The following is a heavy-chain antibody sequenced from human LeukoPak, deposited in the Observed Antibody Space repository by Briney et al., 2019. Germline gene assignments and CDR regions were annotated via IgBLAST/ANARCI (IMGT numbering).Heavy chain of an antibody. CDR2: IDWDDDK. D-gene: IGHD3-22*01. Sequence: SGPALVKPTQTLTLTRTFSGFSLSTSGMCVSWIRQPPGKALEWLARIDWDDDKYYSTSLKTRLTISKDTSKNQVVLTMTNMDPVDTATYYCARDRYDSSGYYYDHWGQGTQVTVSS. CDR1: GFSLSTSGMC. V-gene: IGHV2-70*11. J-gene: IGHJ5*02. CDR3: ARDRYDSSGYYYDH.